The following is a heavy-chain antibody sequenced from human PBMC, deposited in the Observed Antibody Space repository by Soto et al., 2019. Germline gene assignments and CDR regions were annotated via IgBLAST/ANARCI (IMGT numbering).Heavy chain of an antibody. V-gene: IGHV1-24*01. CDR1: GYTLTELS. J-gene: IGHJ6*02. Sequence: ASVKVSCKVSGYTLTELSMHWVRQAPGKGLEWMGGFEPEDGETIYAQKFQGRVTMTEDTSTDTAYMELSSLRSGDTAVYYCATEQPRMTTVTTSGYYGMDVWGQGTTVTVSS. D-gene: IGHD4-4*01. CDR3: ATEQPRMTTVTTSGYYGMDV. CDR2: FEPEDGET.